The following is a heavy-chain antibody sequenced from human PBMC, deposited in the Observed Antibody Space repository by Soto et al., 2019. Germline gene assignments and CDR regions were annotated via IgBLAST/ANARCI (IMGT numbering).Heavy chain of an antibody. CDR2: ISYDGSNK. D-gene: IGHD3-9*01. Sequence: LRLSCAASVFTFSSYAMHWVRQAPGKWLEWVAVISYDGSNKYYADSVKGRFTISRDNSKNTLYLQMNSLRAEDTAVYYCARAPSLGFRYFDWSLDYWGQRTLVTVSS. CDR3: ARAPSLGFRYFDWSLDY. J-gene: IGHJ4*02. CDR1: VFTFSSYA. V-gene: IGHV3-30-3*01.